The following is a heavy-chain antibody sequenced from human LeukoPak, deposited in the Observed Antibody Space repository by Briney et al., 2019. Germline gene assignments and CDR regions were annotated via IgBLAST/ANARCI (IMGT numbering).Heavy chain of an antibody. CDR3: ARAPHRNLLLNYDYVFDY. Sequence: ASVTVSCKASGYTFTSYDINWVRQARGQGLEWMGWMNPNSGNTDYAQKFQGRVTFTRDTSITTAYMELSNLRSEDTAVYYCARAPHRNLLLNYDYVFDYWGQGTQVTVSS. J-gene: IGHJ4*02. CDR2: MNPNSGNT. CDR1: GYTFTSYD. D-gene: IGHD3-16*01. V-gene: IGHV1-8*03.